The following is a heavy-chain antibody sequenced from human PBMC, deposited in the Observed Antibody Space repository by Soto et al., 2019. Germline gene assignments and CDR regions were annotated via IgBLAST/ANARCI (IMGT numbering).Heavy chain of an antibody. D-gene: IGHD2-2*01. J-gene: IGHJ4*02. CDR2: IYYSGST. V-gene: IGHV4-31*03. CDR3: ARGPCSSTSCYGFDY. CDR1: GGSIISGGYY. Sequence: SETLSLTCTVSGGSIISGGYYWSLIRQHPGKGLEWIGYIYYSGSTYYNPSLKSRVTISVDTSKNQFSLKLNSVTAADTAVYYCARGPCSSTSCYGFDYWGQGIQVTVSS.